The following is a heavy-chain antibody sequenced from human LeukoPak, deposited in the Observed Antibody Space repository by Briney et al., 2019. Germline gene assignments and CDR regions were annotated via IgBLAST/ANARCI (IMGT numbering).Heavy chain of an antibody. D-gene: IGHD3-10*01. Sequence: GGSLRLSCAASGFTFDDYTMHGVRQAPGKGLEWVSLISWDGGSTYYADSVKGRFTISRDNSKNSLYLQMNSLRTEDTALYYCAKDKGLGSYYDYWGQGTLVTVSS. CDR1: GFTFDDYT. J-gene: IGHJ4*02. CDR3: AKDKGLGSYYDY. V-gene: IGHV3-43*01. CDR2: ISWDGGST.